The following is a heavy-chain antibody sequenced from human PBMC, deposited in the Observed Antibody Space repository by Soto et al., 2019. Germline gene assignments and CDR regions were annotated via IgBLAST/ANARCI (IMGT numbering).Heavy chain of an antibody. CDR2: IIPIFGTA. Sequence: ASVKVSCKASGGTFSSYAISWVRQAPGQGLEWMGGIIPIFGTANYAQKFQGRVTITADESTSTAYMELSSLRSEDTAVYYCARDPYYYDSSGSSPGNGYWGQGTLVTVSS. CDR1: GGTFSSYA. CDR3: ARDPYYYDSSGSSPGNGY. J-gene: IGHJ4*02. D-gene: IGHD3-22*01. V-gene: IGHV1-69*13.